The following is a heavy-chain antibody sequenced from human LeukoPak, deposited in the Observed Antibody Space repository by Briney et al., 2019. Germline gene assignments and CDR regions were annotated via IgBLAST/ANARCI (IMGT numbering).Heavy chain of an antibody. D-gene: IGHD1-1*01. V-gene: IGHV3-9*01. J-gene: IGHJ4*02. CDR2: ISWNSGSI. CDR3: AKDSRADTTASLDY. CDR1: GFTFDDYA. Sequence: PGGSLRLSCAASGFTFDDYAMHWVRQAPGKGLEWVSGISWNSGSIGYADSVKGRFTISRDNAKNSLYLQMNSLRAEDTALYYCAKDSRADTTASLDYWGQGALVTVSS.